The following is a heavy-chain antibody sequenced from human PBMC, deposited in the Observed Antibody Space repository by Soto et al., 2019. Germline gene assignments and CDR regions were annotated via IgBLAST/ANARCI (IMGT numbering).Heavy chain of an antibody. CDR2: IGGSGGRT. Sequence: GGSLRLSCAASGFTFSTCAMNWVRQAPGKGMEWVSSIGGSGGRTYQADSVKGRFTISRDDSKSTLYLQMNSLRAEDTDVYYCATDPAYYGGSLSRSYLNYWRQGRLVTVPS. CDR1: GFTFSTCA. D-gene: IGHD2-15*01. V-gene: IGHV3-23*01. CDR3: ATDPAYYGGSLSRSYLNY. J-gene: IGHJ4*01.